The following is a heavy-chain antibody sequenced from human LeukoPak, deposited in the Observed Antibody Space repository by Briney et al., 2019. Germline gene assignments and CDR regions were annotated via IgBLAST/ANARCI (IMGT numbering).Heavy chain of an antibody. J-gene: IGHJ4*02. CDR1: GFTFSSYT. D-gene: IGHD1-14*01. V-gene: IGHV3-33*08. CDR3: ARDRAGEAPDY. CDR2: IWYDGSNK. Sequence: GGSLRLSCAASGFTFSSYTMNWVRQSPGKGLEWVAVIWYDGSNKYYADSVKGRFTISRDNSKNTLYLQMNSLRAEDTAVYYCARDRAGEAPDYWGQGTLVTVSS.